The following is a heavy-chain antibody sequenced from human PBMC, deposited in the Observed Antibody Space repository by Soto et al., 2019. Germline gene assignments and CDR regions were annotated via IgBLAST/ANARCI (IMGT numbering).Heavy chain of an antibody. CDR3: ARIKLVDFFFINVDVYDMDV. D-gene: IGHD2-15*01. V-gene: IGHV3-48*02. CDR2: ISSDSRYI. Sequence: GGSLRLXCAASGFTLSNYAVNWVRQAPGKGLEWVSYISSDSRYICHGDSVKGRFTISRDNARNSVYLQMNSLRDEDTAVYYCARIKLVDFFFINVDVYDMDVWGQGTPVTVSS. CDR1: GFTLSNYA. J-gene: IGHJ6*02.